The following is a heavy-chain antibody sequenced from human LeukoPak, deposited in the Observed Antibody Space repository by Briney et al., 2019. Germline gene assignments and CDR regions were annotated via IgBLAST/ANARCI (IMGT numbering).Heavy chain of an antibody. J-gene: IGHJ4*02. CDR1: GGSISSGGYY. CDR3: ARDLPYSSSYYGLDY. Sequence: SQTLSLTCTVSGGSISSGGYYWSWIRQPPGKGLEWIGYIYHSGSTYYNPSLKSRVTISVDRSKNQFSLKLSSVTAADTAVYYCARDLPYSSSYYGLDYWGQGTLVTVSS. D-gene: IGHD6-13*01. CDR2: IYHSGST. V-gene: IGHV4-30-2*01.